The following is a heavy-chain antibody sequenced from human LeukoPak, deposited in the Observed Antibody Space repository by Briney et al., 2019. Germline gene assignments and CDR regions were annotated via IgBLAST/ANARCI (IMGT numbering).Heavy chain of an antibody. CDR2: IYNSGNT. Sequence: SETLSLTCTVPGASIRSYYWSWIREPPGKGLGWIGFIYNSGNTNYNPSLKSRVTISVETSKNQFSLKLNSVTAADTAVYYCARDLTTIGYLDNWGQGTLVTVSS. J-gene: IGHJ4*02. D-gene: IGHD1-14*01. CDR3: ARDLTTIGYLDN. CDR1: GASIRSYY. V-gene: IGHV4-59*01.